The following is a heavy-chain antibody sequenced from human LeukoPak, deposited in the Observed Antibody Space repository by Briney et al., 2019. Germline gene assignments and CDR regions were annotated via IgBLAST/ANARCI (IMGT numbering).Heavy chain of an antibody. CDR3: VRVRYGDYYFDN. V-gene: IGHV3-72*01. CDR2: TRNEANSYTT. J-gene: IGHJ4*02. Sequence: GGSLRLSCAASGFTFSDHYMDWVRQAPGKGLEWVGRTRNEANSYTTEYAASVKGRFTISRDDSKNSLYLQMNSLKTEDTAVYYCVRVRYGDYYFDNWGQGTLVTVSS. D-gene: IGHD4-17*01. CDR1: GFTFSDHY.